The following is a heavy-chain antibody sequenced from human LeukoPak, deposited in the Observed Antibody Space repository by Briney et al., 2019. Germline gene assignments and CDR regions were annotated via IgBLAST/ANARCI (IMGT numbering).Heavy chain of an antibody. D-gene: IGHD2-2*01. CDR3: ARYGPAASFDY. Sequence: SQTLSLTCALSGDSVSGNTVAWNWIRQSPSRGLEWLGRTYYRSKWYNDYAVSVKGRITINPDTSKNQFSLQLNSVIPDDTAIYYCARYGPAASFDYWGQGTLVTVSS. CDR2: TYYRSKWYN. J-gene: IGHJ4*02. CDR1: GDSVSGNTVA. V-gene: IGHV6-1*01.